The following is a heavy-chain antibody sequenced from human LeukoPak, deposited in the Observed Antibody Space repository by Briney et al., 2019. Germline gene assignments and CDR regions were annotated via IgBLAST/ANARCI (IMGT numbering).Heavy chain of an antibody. J-gene: IGHJ4*02. CDR2: IYYSGST. Sequence: SETLSLTCTVSGGSISSSSYYWGWIRQPPGKGLEWIGSIYYSGSTYYNPSLKSRVTISVDTSKNQFSLKLSSVTAADTAVYYCARAKQWLELGYWGQGTLVTVSS. D-gene: IGHD6-19*01. CDR1: GGSISSSSYY. CDR3: ARAKQWLELGY. V-gene: IGHV4-39*07.